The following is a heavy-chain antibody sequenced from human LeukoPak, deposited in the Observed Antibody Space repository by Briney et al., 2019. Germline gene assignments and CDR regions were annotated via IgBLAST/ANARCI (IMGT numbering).Heavy chain of an antibody. J-gene: IGHJ4*02. CDR2: TSNDESIK. V-gene: IGHV3-30-3*01. CDR3: ARDPILGPPDYFDY. CDR1: GGSFSGYY. Sequence: LSLTCAVYGGSFSGYYWSWIRQPPGKGLEWVAVTSNDESIKYYADSVKGRFTISRDNSRDTLFLEMSSLRVEDTAVYYCARDPILGPPDYFDYWGRGTLVTVSS. D-gene: IGHD1-14*01.